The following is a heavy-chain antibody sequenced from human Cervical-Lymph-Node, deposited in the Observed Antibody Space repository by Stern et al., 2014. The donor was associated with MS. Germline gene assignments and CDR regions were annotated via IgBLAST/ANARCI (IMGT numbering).Heavy chain of an antibody. J-gene: IGHJ4*02. D-gene: IGHD4-23*01. CDR1: GGSVSSGNYY. V-gene: IGHV4-61*01. CDR2: IYYSGGT. CDR3: AREVRWSHADY. Sequence: QLQLQESGPGLVKPSETLSLTCTVSGGSVSSGNYYWSWIRQPPGKGLEWIGYIYYSGGTNYNPSLESRVTISIDTSKNQFSLKLTSVTAADTAIYYCAREVRWSHADYWGQGTLVTVSS.